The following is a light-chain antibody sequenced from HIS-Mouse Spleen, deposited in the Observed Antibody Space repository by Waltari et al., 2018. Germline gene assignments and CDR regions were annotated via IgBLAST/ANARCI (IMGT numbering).Light chain of an antibody. CDR1: AFPKKY. J-gene: IGLJ2*01. V-gene: IGLV3-10*01. CDR2: EDS. CDR3: YSTDSSGNHRV. Sequence: SYELTQPPSASVSPGQTASITCPGDAFPKKYAYWYQQKSGQAPVLVIYEDSKRPSGIPERFSGSSSGTMATLTISGAQVEDEADYYCYSTDSSGNHRVFGGGTKLTVL.